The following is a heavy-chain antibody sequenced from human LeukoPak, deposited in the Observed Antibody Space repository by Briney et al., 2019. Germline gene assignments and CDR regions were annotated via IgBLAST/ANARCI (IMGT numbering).Heavy chain of an antibody. CDR3: ARRARCSGGSCYSGFDY. CDR2: IYYSGST. V-gene: IGHV4-59*01. CDR1: GGSISSYY. D-gene: IGHD2-15*01. J-gene: IGHJ4*02. Sequence: SETLSLTCTVSGGSISSYYWSWIRQPPGKGLEWIGYIYYSGSTNYNPSLKSRVTISVDTSKNQFSLKLSSVTAADTAVYYCARRARCSGGSCYSGFDYWGQGTLVTVSS.